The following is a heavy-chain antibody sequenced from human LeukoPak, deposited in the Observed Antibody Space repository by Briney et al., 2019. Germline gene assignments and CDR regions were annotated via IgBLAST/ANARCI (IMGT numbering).Heavy chain of an antibody. CDR2: ISGSSSTI. CDR1: GFTFSSYS. CDR3: ARYVASTGTYWFDP. J-gene: IGHJ5*02. V-gene: IGHV3-48*02. Sequence: GGSLRLSCAASGFTFSSYSMNWVRQAPGKGLEWVSYISGSSSTIFYADSVKGRFTISRDNAKNSLYLQMNSLRDEDTAMYHCARYVASTGTYWFDPWGQGTLVTVSS. D-gene: IGHD2-8*02.